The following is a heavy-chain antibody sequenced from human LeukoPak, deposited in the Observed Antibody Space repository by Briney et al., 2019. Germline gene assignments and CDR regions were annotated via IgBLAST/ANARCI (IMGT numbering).Heavy chain of an antibody. Sequence: SETLSLTCAVYGGSFSGYYWSWIRQPPGKGLEWIGEINHSGSTNYNPSLKSRVTISVDTSKNQFSLKLSSVTAADTAVYYCARAGYSSGWLYYYYGMDVWGQGTTVTVSS. CDR2: INHSGST. J-gene: IGHJ6*02. D-gene: IGHD6-19*01. V-gene: IGHV4-34*01. CDR3: ARAGYSSGWLYYYYGMDV. CDR1: GGSFSGYY.